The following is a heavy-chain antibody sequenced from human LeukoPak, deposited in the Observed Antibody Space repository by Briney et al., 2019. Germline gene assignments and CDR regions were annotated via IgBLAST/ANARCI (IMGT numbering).Heavy chain of an antibody. D-gene: IGHD1-26*01. CDR2: IKEDGSEK. Sequence: PGGSLRLSCAASGFTFSSYWMSWVRQAPGKGLEWVANIKEDGSEKNYVDSVKGRFTVSRDNAKNSLYLQMSSLRAEDTAVYYCARDVNSGSWYYYYYGMDVWGQGTTVTVSS. J-gene: IGHJ6*02. CDR1: GFTFSSYW. V-gene: IGHV3-7*03. CDR3: ARDVNSGSWYYYYYGMDV.